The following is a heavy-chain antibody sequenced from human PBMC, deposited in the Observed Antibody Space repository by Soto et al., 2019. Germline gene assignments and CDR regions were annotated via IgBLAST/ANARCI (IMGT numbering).Heavy chain of an antibody. CDR2: FESGGSI. Sequence: EVQLVETGGGLIQPGGSLRLSCAASGFRVRTNYMSWVRQSPGKGLEWVSVFESGGSIYYADSVKGRFIISRDDAKNTVYLQMTYLRAEDTAVYYCARAGVTPDFFDYWGQGTLVTVSS. CDR1: GFRVRTNY. D-gene: IGHD2-21*02. V-gene: IGHV3-53*02. CDR3: ARAGVTPDFFDY. J-gene: IGHJ4*02.